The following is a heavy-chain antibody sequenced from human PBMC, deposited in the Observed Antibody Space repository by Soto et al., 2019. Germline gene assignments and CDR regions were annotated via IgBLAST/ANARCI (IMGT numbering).Heavy chain of an antibody. J-gene: IGHJ4*02. CDR3: ARDLRPDYGDPPGLDY. V-gene: IGHV3-21*01. CDR1: GFTFSSYS. CDR2: ISSSSSYT. Sequence: GGSLRLSCAASGFTFSSYSMNWVRQAPGKGLEWVSSISSSSSYTYYADSVKGQFTISRDNAKNSLYLQMNSLRAEDTAVYYCARDLRPDYGDPPGLDYWGQGTLVTVSS. D-gene: IGHD4-17*01.